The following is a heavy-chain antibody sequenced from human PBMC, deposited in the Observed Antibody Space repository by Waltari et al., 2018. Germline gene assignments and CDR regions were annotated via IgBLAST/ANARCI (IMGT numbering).Heavy chain of an antibody. D-gene: IGHD2-15*01. V-gene: IGHV4-34*01. CDR2: INHAGNT. Sequence: QVQLHQWGAGRLQPSETLSLTCAVDGVSFRGYYWGWIRQPPGKGLEWIAEINHAGNTNYNPSLRSRVTLSEDASKNQFSLKLSSMTAADTAVYYCVRLEDCTGPGGNCYSGEIFAMDVWGQGTTVTVSS. CDR3: VRLEDCTGPGGNCYSGEIFAMDV. CDR1: GVSFRGYY. J-gene: IGHJ6*02.